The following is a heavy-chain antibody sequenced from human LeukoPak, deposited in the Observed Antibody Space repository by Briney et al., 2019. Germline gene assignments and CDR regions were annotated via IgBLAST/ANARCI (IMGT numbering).Heavy chain of an antibody. CDR1: GFNFGSYA. V-gene: IGHV3-33*01. CDR3: ARPSSGWRWGDY. J-gene: IGHJ4*02. CDR2: IWFDGSNE. D-gene: IGHD6-19*01. Sequence: GRSLRLSCAASGFNFGSYAMHWVRQAPDRGLEWVAVIWFDGSNERYADSVKGRFTISRDDSKSTLYLQMNSLRPDDTAVYYCARPSSGWRWGDYWGQGTLVTVSS.